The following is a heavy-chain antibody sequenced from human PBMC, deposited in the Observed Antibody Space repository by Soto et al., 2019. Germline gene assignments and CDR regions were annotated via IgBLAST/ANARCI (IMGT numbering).Heavy chain of an antibody. Sequence: GGSLRLSCAASGFTFSSYAMSWVRQAPGKGLEWVSAISGSGGSTYYAGSVKGRFTISRDNSKNTLYLQMNSLRAEDTAVYYCAKVRSGWYDLGYWGQGTLVTVSS. V-gene: IGHV3-23*01. CDR2: ISGSGGST. CDR1: GFTFSSYA. CDR3: AKVRSGWYDLGY. J-gene: IGHJ4*02. D-gene: IGHD6-19*01.